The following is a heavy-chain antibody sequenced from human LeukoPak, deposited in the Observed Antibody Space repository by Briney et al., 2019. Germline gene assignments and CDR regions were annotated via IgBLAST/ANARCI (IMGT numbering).Heavy chain of an antibody. J-gene: IGHJ4*02. Sequence: GGSLRLSCAASGFTFSSYAMHWVRQAPGKGLEWVAVISYDGSNKYYADSVKGRFTISRDNSKNTLYLQMNSLGAEDTAVYYCARDQGGVGYWGQGTLVTVSS. V-gene: IGHV3-30*04. D-gene: IGHD3-16*01. CDR2: ISYDGSNK. CDR3: ARDQGGVGY. CDR1: GFTFSSYA.